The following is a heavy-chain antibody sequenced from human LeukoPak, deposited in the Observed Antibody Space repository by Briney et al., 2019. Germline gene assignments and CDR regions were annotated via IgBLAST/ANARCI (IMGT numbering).Heavy chain of an antibody. CDR1: GGSFSGYY. Sequence: SETLSLTCAVYGGSFSGYYWSWIRQPPGKGLEWIGYIYYSGSTNYNPSLKSRVTISVDTSKNQFSLKLSSVTAADTAVYYCAKDRDGYNSVFLDPWGQGTLVTVSS. D-gene: IGHD5-24*01. CDR3: AKDRDGYNSVFLDP. V-gene: IGHV4-59*08. J-gene: IGHJ5*02. CDR2: IYYSGST.